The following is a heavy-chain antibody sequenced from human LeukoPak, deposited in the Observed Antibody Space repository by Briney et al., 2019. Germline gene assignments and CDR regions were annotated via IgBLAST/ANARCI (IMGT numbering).Heavy chain of an antibody. D-gene: IGHD5-12*01. CDR1: GFTFDDYA. CDR3: AKAASWLRSSFDY. V-gene: IGHV3-9*01. CDR2: ISWNSGSI. J-gene: IGHJ4*02. Sequence: GRSLRLSCAASGFTFDDYAMHWVWQAPGKGLEWVSGISWNSGSIGYADSVKGRFTISRDNAKNSLYLQMNSLRAEDTALYYCAKAASWLRSSFDYWGQGTLVTVSS.